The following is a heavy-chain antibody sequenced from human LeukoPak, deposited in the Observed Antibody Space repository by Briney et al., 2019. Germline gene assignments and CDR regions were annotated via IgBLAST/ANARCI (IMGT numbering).Heavy chain of an antibody. CDR3: ARDRGSAGGTDY. CDR1: GYTFTGYY. D-gene: IGHD6-13*01. V-gene: IGHV1-2*02. Sequence: ASMKVSCKASGYTFTGYYMHWVRQAPGQGLEWMGWINPNSGGTYYARQFQGRVTMTRDTSISTAYMELSRLTSDDTAVYFCARDRGSAGGTDYWGQGTLVTVSS. J-gene: IGHJ4*02. CDR2: INPNSGGT.